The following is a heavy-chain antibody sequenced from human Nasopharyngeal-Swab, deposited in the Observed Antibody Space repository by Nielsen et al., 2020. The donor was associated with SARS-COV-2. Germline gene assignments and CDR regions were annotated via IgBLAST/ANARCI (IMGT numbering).Heavy chain of an antibody. CDR2: IYYSGST. CDR3: AMDGYGSGGMDV. V-gene: IGHV4-31*03. D-gene: IGHD3-10*01. CDR1: GGSISSGGYS. Sequence: SETLSLTCTVSGGSISSGGYSWIWIRQHPGKGLEWIWYIYYSGSTYHNPSLKSRVTISVDTSKNQFSLKLSAVTAADTAVYYCAMDGYGSGGMDVWGQGTTVTVSS. J-gene: IGHJ6*02.